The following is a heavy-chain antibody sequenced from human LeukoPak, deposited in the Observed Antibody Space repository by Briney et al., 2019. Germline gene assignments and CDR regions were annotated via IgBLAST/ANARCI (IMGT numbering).Heavy chain of an antibody. CDR3: ARDLGIVVGTLNYYFDY. CDR1: GYTFTSYA. D-gene: IGHD3-22*01. V-gene: IGHV1-69*04. J-gene: IGHJ4*02. Sequence: SVKVSCKASGYTFTSYAISWVRQAPGQGLEWMGRIIPILGIANYAQKFQGRVTITADKSTSTAYMELSSLRSEDTAVYYCARDLGIVVGTLNYYFDYWGQGTLVTVSS. CDR2: IIPILGIA.